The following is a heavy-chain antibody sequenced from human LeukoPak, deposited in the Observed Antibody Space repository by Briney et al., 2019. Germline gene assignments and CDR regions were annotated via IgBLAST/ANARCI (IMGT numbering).Heavy chain of an antibody. V-gene: IGHV3-23*01. CDR1: GFTFSSYA. CDR3: AKDVWDDFWSGYYPEYFQH. CDR2: ISGSGGST. Sequence: GGSLRLSCATSGFTFSSYAMSWVRQAPGKGLEWVSAISGSGGSTYYADSVKGRFTISRDNSKNTLYLQMNSLRAEDTAVYYCAKDVWDDFWSGYYPEYFQHWGQGTLVTVSS. D-gene: IGHD3-3*01. J-gene: IGHJ1*01.